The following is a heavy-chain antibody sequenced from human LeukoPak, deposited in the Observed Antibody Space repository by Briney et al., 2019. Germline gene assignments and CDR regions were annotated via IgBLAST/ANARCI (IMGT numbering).Heavy chain of an antibody. J-gene: IGHJ6*03. V-gene: IGHV1-69*05. D-gene: IGHD2-2*01. CDR2: IIPIFGTA. CDR1: GGTFSSYA. Sequence: ASVKVSCKASGGTFSSYAISWVRQAPGQGLEWMGGIIPIFGTANYAQKFQGRVTITTDESTSTAYMELSSLRSEDTAVYYCARGHKYQPLYYMDVWGKGTTVTVSS. CDR3: ARGHKYQPLYYMDV.